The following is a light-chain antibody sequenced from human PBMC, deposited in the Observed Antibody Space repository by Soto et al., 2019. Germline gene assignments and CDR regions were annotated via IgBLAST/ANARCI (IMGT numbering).Light chain of an antibody. CDR2: AAY. V-gene: IGKV1-39*01. CDR1: QYINNY. J-gene: IGKJ2*01. CDR3: QQSDSTPPYT. Sequence: DIQMTQSPSYLSTSVGDRVTITCRASQYINNYLNWYQQKPGKAAKLLIFAAYNLQSGVPSRFSGSGSGTDFTLTISSLQPEDFATYYCQQSDSTPPYTFGQGTKLDMK.